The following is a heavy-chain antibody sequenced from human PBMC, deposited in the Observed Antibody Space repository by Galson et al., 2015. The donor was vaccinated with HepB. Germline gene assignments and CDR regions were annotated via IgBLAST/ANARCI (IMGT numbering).Heavy chain of an antibody. D-gene: IGHD1-1*01. Sequence: SLRLSCAAPGFTFSSFAMSRVRQAPGKGLEWVSTITSSGGSTYYADSVKGRYTISRDNSKSTLYLPLSSLRAEDTGVYYCVRNLLWDGWNAFDIWGQGTTVTVSS. CDR3: VRNLLWDGWNAFDI. CDR2: ITSSGGST. CDR1: GFTFSSFA. J-gene: IGHJ3*02. V-gene: IGHV3-23*01.